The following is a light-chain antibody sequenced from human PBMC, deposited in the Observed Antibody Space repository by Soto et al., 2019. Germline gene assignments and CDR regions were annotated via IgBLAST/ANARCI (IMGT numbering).Light chain of an antibody. V-gene: IGKV2D-29*01. CDR3: MQSMRVPIT. CDR2: ELS. Sequence: DIVMTQTPLSLSVTPGQPASISCKSSESLLHSDDKTYLSWYLQKPGQPPHLLIYELSNRFSVVPDKFSGSGSGTDFTLEISRVEAEDVGRYYCMQSMRVPITFGQGTRLEIK. CDR1: ESLLHSDDKTY. J-gene: IGKJ5*01.